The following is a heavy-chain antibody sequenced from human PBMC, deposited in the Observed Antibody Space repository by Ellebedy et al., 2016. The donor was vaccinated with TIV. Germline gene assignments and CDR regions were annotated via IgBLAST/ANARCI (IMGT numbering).Heavy chain of an antibody. V-gene: IGHV4-4*02. CDR3: ARVGASDGNPLDS. D-gene: IGHD5-24*01. CDR1: GAYISSTNW. CDR2: IYHTGST. J-gene: IGHJ4*02. Sequence: SETLSLXXVVSGAYISSTNWWSWLRQPPGRGLECLGQIYHTGSTTYNPSLRSPVTISVDKSKNQFSLILSSVTAADTAVYYCARVGASDGNPLDSWGQGTLVTVSS.